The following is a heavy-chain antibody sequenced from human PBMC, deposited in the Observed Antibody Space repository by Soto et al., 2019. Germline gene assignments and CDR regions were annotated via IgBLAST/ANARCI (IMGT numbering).Heavy chain of an antibody. CDR1: GFTVSSNY. CDR2: IYSGGST. J-gene: IGHJ4*02. Sequence: LRLSCAASGFTVSSNYMSWVRQAPGKGLEWVSVIYSGGSTYYADSVKGRFTISRDNSKNTLYLQMNSLRAEDTAVYYCASLGYYDNPTDYWGQGTLVTVSS. D-gene: IGHD3-22*01. CDR3: ASLGYYDNPTDY. V-gene: IGHV3-53*01.